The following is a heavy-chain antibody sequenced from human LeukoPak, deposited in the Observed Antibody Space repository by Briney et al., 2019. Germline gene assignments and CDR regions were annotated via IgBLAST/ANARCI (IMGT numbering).Heavy chain of an antibody. V-gene: IGHV3-7*01. CDR2: IKEDGREK. CDR3: ARLNRGYCYGTTCYMEPGAGH. D-gene: IGHD2/OR15-2a*01. J-gene: IGHJ4*02. Sequence: GGSLRLSCAASGFTFSTYWMSWVRQAPGKGLECVANIKEDGREKYYVDSVKGRFTISRDDARNSLYLQMNSLRAEDTALYYCARLNRGYCYGTTCYMEPGAGHWGQGTLVTVSS. CDR1: GFTFSTYW.